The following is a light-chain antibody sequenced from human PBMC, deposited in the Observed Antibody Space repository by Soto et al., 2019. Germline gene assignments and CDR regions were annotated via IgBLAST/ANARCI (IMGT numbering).Light chain of an antibody. Sequence: EILLTQSPATLSLSPGEGATLSCRASQSIYSKLAWYQQRRGQTPRLLIYDASSRATGIPARFSGSGFGTDFTLTISSLQSEDFAVYYCQQYDSWPPLTFGGGTKVEIK. CDR1: QSIYSK. V-gene: IGKV3-15*01. J-gene: IGKJ4*01. CDR2: DAS. CDR3: QQYDSWPPLT.